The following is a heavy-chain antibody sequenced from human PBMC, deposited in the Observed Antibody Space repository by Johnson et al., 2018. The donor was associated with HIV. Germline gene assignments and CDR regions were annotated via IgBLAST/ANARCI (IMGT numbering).Heavy chain of an antibody. CDR3: ARDGVYSSPHDAFDI. J-gene: IGHJ3*02. V-gene: IGHV3-23*04. Sequence: VQLVESGGDLVQPGRSLRLSCAASGLTVDDYAMHWVRQAPAKGLEWISGISGSGGSTYYADSVKGRFTISRDNSKNTLYLQMDSLRAGDSAVYYCARDGVYSSPHDAFDIWGQGTMVTVSP. CDR2: ISGSGGST. D-gene: IGHD6-13*01. CDR1: GLTVDDYA.